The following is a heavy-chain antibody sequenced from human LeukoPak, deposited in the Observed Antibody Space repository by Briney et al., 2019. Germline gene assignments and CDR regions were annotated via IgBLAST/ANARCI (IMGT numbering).Heavy chain of an antibody. CDR1: GGSFSGYY. D-gene: IGHD2-21*02. V-gene: IGHV4-34*01. J-gene: IGHJ5*02. CDR3: ARGGAYCGGDCYSNWFDP. CDR2: INHSGTI. Sequence: SETLSLTCAVYGGSFSGYYWSWIRQPPGKGLEWIGEINHSGTINYSPSLKSRVTISVDTSKNQFSLKLSSVTAADTAVYYCARGGAYCGGDCYSNWFDPWGQGTLVTVSS.